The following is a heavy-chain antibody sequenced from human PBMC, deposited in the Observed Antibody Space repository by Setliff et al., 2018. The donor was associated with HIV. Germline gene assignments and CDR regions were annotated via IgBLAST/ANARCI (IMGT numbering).Heavy chain of an antibody. Sequence: PSETLSLTCAVYGGSFSGYYWSWIRQPPGKGLEWIGEILHSGSTNYNPSLKSRVSISVDTSKNQLSLKLSSVTAADTAVYYCARHAIVDTAGRGFDYWGQGTLVTVSS. V-gene: IGHV4-34*12. CDR3: ARHAIVDTAGRGFDY. CDR1: GGSFSGYY. J-gene: IGHJ4*02. D-gene: IGHD5-18*01. CDR2: ILHSGST.